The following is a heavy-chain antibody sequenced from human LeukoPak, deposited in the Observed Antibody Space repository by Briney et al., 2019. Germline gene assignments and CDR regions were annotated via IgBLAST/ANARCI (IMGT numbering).Heavy chain of an antibody. CDR3: ARATTYDILTGFSDY. CDR2: ISSSSRHI. D-gene: IGHD3-9*01. Sequence: GGSLRLSCAASGFTFSSYSMNWVRQAPGKGLEWVSAISSSSRHIYYADSVKGRFTISRDNAKKSLYLQMNSLRAEDTAVYYCARATTYDILTGFSDYWGQGTLVTVSS. CDR1: GFTFSSYS. J-gene: IGHJ4*02. V-gene: IGHV3-21*01.